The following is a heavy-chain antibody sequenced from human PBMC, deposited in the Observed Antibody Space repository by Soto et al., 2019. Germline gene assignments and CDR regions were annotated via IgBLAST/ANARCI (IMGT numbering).Heavy chain of an antibody. CDR1: GYIFVNYG. V-gene: IGHV1-18*01. D-gene: IGHD3-16*01. CDR2: ISPYSGNT. CDR3: AMVDNYVTTTPQDV. J-gene: IGHJ6*02. Sequence: QVQLVQSGDEVRKPGSSVKVSCKASGYIFVNYGIALVRQAPGQGLEWMGWISPYSGNTNYASKVQGRLTMTTDTSTSTAYMDLGSLTSADTAVYYCAMVDNYVTTTPQDVWGQGTTVTVSS.